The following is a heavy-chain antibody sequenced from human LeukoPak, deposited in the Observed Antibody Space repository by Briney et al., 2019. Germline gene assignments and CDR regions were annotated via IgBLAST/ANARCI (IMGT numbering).Heavy chain of an antibody. CDR1: GGTFSSYA. V-gene: IGHV1-69*13. CDR3: ARSFIVVVPAAMVDYYGMDV. CDR2: IIPIFGTA. D-gene: IGHD2-2*01. Sequence: SVKVSCKASGGTFSSYAISWVRQAPGQGLEWMGGIIPIFGTANYAQKFQGGVTITADESTSTAYMELSSLRSEDTAVYYCARSFIVVVPAAMVDYYGMDVWGQGTTVTVSS. J-gene: IGHJ6*02.